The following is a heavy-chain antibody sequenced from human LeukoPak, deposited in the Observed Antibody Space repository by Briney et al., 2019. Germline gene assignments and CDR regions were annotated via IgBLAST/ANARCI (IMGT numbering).Heavy chain of an antibody. Sequence: PSETLSLTCAVYGGSFSGYYWSWIRQPPGKGLEWIGEINHSGSTNYNPSLKSRVTISVDTSKNQFSLKLSSVTAADTAVYYCARGAGYSSGWYCYWGQGTLVTVSS. V-gene: IGHV4-34*01. D-gene: IGHD6-19*01. CDR3: ARGAGYSSGWYCY. CDR1: GGSFSGYY. J-gene: IGHJ4*02. CDR2: INHSGST.